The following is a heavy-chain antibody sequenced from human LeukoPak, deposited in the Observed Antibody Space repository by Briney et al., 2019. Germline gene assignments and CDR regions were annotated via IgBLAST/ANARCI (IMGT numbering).Heavy chain of an antibody. V-gene: IGHV3-30*02. CDR1: GFTFSSYA. CDR3: AKDHSDRIAAAGTYFDY. CDR2: IRYDGSNK. J-gene: IGHJ4*02. D-gene: IGHD6-13*01. Sequence: PGGSLRLSCAASGFTFSSYAMSWVRQAPGKGLEWVAFIRYDGSNKYYADSVKGRFTISRDNSKNTLYLQMNSLRAEDTAVYYCAKDHSDRIAAAGTYFDYWGQGTLVTVSS.